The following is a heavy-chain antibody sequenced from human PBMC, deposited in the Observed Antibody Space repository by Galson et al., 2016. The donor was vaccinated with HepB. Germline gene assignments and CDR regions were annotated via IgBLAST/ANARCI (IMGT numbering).Heavy chain of an antibody. CDR1: GGSISSYF. D-gene: IGHD1-14*01. CDR2: IYKTGST. CDR3: ARGVTGTPYFDF. J-gene: IGHJ4*02. Sequence: TLSLTCNVSGGSISSYFWSWIRQTPGKELEWIGYIYKTGSTNYSPSLKSRVTISVDTSRNQFSLKVRSVTAADTAVYYCARGVTGTPYFDFWGQGALVTVSS. V-gene: IGHV4-59*01.